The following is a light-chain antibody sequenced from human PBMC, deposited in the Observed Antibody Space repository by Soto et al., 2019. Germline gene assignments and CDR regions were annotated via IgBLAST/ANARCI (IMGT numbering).Light chain of an antibody. CDR1: QDISAA. V-gene: IGKV1-13*02. Sequence: AIQVTQSPSSLSASVGDTVTIACRPSQDISAALHWYQQRPGKAPKLLMYDVSTLESGVPSRFSGSGSGTELTLPISSLQSEDFGIFYCQQFNSFPLTFGYGTRLEIK. J-gene: IGKJ5*01. CDR3: QQFNSFPLT. CDR2: DVS.